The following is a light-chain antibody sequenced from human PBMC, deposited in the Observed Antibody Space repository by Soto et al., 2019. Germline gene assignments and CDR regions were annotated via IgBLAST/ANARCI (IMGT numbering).Light chain of an antibody. CDR1: QSVSDN. CDR2: GAS. V-gene: IGKV3-20*01. CDR3: QQYGSSRT. Sequence: IVMTQSPVTLSVSPGERVALSCRASQSVSDNLAWYQQKPGQAPRLLIYGASSRATGIPDRFSGSGSGTDFTLTISRLEPEDFAVYYCQQYGSSRTFGQGTKVEIK. J-gene: IGKJ1*01.